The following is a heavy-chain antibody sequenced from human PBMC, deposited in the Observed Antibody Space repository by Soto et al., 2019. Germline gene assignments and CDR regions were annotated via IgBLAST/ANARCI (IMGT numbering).Heavy chain of an antibody. Sequence: SETLSLTCAVSGGSISSGGYSWSWIRQPPGKGLEWIGYIYHSGSTYYNPSLKSRVTISVDTSKNQFSLKLSSVTAADTAVYYCARDLLSYDILTGYYAGPYYYGMDVWGQGTTVTVSS. D-gene: IGHD3-9*01. J-gene: IGHJ6*02. CDR3: ARDLLSYDILTGYYAGPYYYGMDV. V-gene: IGHV4-30-2*05. CDR1: GGSISSGGYS. CDR2: IYHSGST.